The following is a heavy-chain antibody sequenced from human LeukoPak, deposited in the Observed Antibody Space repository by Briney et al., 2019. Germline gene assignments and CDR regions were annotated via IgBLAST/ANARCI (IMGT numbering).Heavy chain of an antibody. CDR2: IYTSGGT. J-gene: IGHJ5*02. Sequence: PSETLSLTCTVSGGSISSGSYYWSWIRQPAGKGLEWIGRIYTSGGTNYNPSLKSRVTISVDTSKNQFSLKLSSVTAADTAVYYCARDVLRMEGWFDPWGLGTLVTVSS. CDR1: GGSISSGSYY. CDR3: ARDVLRMEGWFDP. D-gene: IGHD2/OR15-2a*01. V-gene: IGHV4-61*02.